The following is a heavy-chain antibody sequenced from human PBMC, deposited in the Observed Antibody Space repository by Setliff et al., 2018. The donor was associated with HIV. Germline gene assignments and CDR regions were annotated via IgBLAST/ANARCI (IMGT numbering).Heavy chain of an antibody. D-gene: IGHD2-15*01. CDR1: GFTFGEYP. V-gene: IGHV3-49*03. J-gene: IGHJ5*02. Sequence: QTLSLSCATSGFTFGEYPMGWFRQAPGKGLEWVSFIRTKNYRGTTEYAASVEGRFTISRDDSRGVAYLQMNSLKSEDTAVYYCSRGGRPTDEYVWFDPWGQGTQVTVSS. CDR3: SRGGRPTDEYVWFDP. CDR2: IRTKNYRGTT.